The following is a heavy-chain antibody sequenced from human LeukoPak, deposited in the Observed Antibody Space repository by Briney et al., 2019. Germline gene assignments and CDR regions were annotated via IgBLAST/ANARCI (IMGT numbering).Heavy chain of an antibody. V-gene: IGHV3-30*18. J-gene: IGHJ3*02. CDR3: AKVYSGYDSGDAFDI. CDR1: GFTFSSYG. Sequence: GRSLRLSCAASGFTFSSYGMHWVRQAPGKGLEWVAVISYDGSNKYYADSVKGRFTISRDNSKNTLYLQMNSLRAEDTAVYYCAKVYSGYDSGDAFDIWGQGTMVTVSS. CDR2: ISYDGSNK. D-gene: IGHD5-12*01.